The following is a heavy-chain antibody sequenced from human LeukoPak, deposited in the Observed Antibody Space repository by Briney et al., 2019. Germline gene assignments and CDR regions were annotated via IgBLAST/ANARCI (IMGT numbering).Heavy chain of an antibody. Sequence: QPGRSLRLSCAASGFTFSSYGMHWVRQAPGKGLEWVSSISVSGGSTYYADSVKGRFTISRDSSKNTLYLQMSSLKAEDTAVYYCAKDRRPEGSYGYFDYWGQGTLVTVSS. D-gene: IGHD5-18*01. J-gene: IGHJ4*02. CDR3: AKDRRPEGSYGYFDY. V-gene: IGHV3-23*01. CDR1: GFTFSSYG. CDR2: ISVSGGST.